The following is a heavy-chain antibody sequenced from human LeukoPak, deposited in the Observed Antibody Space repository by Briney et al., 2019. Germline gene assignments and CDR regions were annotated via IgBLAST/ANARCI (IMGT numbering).Heavy chain of an antibody. J-gene: IGHJ4*02. CDR1: GFTFSDYV. CDR2: ISSSRASK. Sequence: GGSLRLSCAASGFTFSDYVMNWVRQAPGKGLEWVSSISSSRASKYSYADSVKGRFTISRGNAKNSLYLQMNSLRAEDTAVYYCARDIRGYSYGSFDYWGQGTLVTVSS. D-gene: IGHD5-18*01. CDR3: ARDIRGYSYGSFDY. V-gene: IGHV3-21*01.